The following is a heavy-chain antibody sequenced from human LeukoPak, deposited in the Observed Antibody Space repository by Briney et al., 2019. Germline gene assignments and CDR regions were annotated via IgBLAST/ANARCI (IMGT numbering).Heavy chain of an antibody. V-gene: IGHV4-38-2*02. CDR3: ARDATYYDFWSGQPVGWFDP. CDR1: GYSISSGYY. Sequence: SETLSLTCTVSGYSISSGYYWGWIRQPPGKGLEWIGSLYHSGSTYYNPSLKSRVTISVDTSKNQFSLKLSSVTAADTAVYYCARDATYYDFWSGQPVGWFDPWGQGTLVTVSS. J-gene: IGHJ5*02. CDR2: LYHSGST. D-gene: IGHD3-3*01.